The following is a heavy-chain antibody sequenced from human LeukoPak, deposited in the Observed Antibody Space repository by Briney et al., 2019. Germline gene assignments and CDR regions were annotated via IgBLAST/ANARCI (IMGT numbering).Heavy chain of an antibody. CDR2: IYTSGST. CDR1: GGSISSGSYY. CDR3: ARDLKRFGVVAVDY. V-gene: IGHV4-61*02. J-gene: IGHJ4*02. Sequence: PSQTLSLTCTVAGGSISSGSYYWSWIRQPAGKGLEWIGRIYTSGSTNYNPSLKSRVTISVDTSKNPSTLKLSSVTAADTAVYYCARDLKRFGVVAVDYWGQGTLVTVCS. D-gene: IGHD3-3*01.